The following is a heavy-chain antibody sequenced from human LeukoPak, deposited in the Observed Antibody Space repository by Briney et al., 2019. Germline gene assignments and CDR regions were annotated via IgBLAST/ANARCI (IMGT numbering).Heavy chain of an antibody. J-gene: IGHJ5*02. CDR3: ASLTIIAAAGTDWFDP. D-gene: IGHD6-13*01. V-gene: IGHV3-23*01. CDR1: GFTFSSYA. Sequence: QPGGSLRLSCAASGFTFSSYAMSWVRQAPGKGLEWVSGISWNSGSIAYVDSVKGRFTISRDNSKNTLYLQMNSLRAEDTAVYYCASLTIIAAAGTDWFDPWGQGTLVTVSS. CDR2: ISWNSGSI.